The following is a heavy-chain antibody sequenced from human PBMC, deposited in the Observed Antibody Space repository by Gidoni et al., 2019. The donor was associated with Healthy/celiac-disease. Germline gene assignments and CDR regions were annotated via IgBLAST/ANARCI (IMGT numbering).Heavy chain of an antibody. CDR1: GGSFSGYY. D-gene: IGHD5-12*01. J-gene: IGHJ5*02. CDR2: INHSGST. Sequence: QVQLQQWGAGLLKPSEPLSLTCAVYGGSFSGYYWRWIRQLPGKGLGWIGEINHSGSTNYNPSLKSRVTISVDTSKNQFYLKLSSVNAADTDVYYCARGEGRWLQPTGNWFDPWGQGTLVTVSS. V-gene: IGHV4-34*01. CDR3: ARGEGRWLQPTGNWFDP.